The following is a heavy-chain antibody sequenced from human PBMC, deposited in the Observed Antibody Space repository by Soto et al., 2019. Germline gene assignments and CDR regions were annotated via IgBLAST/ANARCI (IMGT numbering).Heavy chain of an antibody. D-gene: IGHD3-16*01. CDR2: LSPSGSVI. CDR3: AREGFLRGQFLAEALDI. V-gene: IGHV3-11*01. Sequence: QEQLVESGGGLVKPGGSLRLSCAASGFTFSDYYISWIRQAPGKGLEWLSSLSPSGSVIHYADSVKGRFTVSRDNAATSLYLHINSLRAEDAAVYYCAREGFLRGQFLAEALDIWGQGTVVTVSS. J-gene: IGHJ3*02. CDR1: GFTFSDYY.